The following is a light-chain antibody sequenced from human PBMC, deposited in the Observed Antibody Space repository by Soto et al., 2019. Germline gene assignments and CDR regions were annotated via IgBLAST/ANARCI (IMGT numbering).Light chain of an antibody. V-gene: IGKV3-15*01. CDR1: QPVSDK. J-gene: IGKJ4*01. CDR2: GAS. Sequence: EIVMTQSPATLSVSPGERATLSCWASQPVSDKLAWYQQKPGQAPRLLIYGASTRATGVPARFSGSRSGPEFTLTINSLQSEDFAINYCQPYNNWPLTFGGGTKVDIK. CDR3: QPYNNWPLT.